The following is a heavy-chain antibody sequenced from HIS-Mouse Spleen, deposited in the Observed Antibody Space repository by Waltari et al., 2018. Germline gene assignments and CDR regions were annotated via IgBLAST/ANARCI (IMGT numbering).Heavy chain of an antibody. Sequence: QLQLQESGPGLVKPSETLSLTCTVSGGSISSSSYYWGWIRQPPGKGLEWIGSNYYSGSTYYNPSLKSRVTISVDTSKNQFSRKLSSVTAADTAVYYCAKEIPYSSSWYDWYFDLWGRGTLVTVSS. CDR1: GGSISSSSYY. D-gene: IGHD6-13*01. V-gene: IGHV4-39*07. J-gene: IGHJ2*01. CDR3: AKEIPYSSSWYDWYFDL. CDR2: NYYSGST.